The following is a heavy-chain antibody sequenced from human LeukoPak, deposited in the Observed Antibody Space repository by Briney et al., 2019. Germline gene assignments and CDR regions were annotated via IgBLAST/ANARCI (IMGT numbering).Heavy chain of an antibody. CDR2: IVYDGGYK. D-gene: IGHD3-9*01. Sequence: GGSLRLPCAASGFTFNSHGMHWVRQGPGKGPEWVAFIVYDGGYKYYADSVKGRFTISRDNSKNTLFLQMNSLRTEDTAVYYCAKVQSYYGILTGDPFDYWGQGTLVTVSS. J-gene: IGHJ4*02. CDR1: GFTFNSHG. CDR3: AKVQSYYGILTGDPFDY. V-gene: IGHV3-30*02.